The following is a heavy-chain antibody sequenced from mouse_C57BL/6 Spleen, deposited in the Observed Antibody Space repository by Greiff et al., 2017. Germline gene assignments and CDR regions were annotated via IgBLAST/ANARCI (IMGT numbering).Heavy chain of an antibody. Sequence: EVKLMESGGGLVQPGGSLKLSCAASGFTFSDYGMAWVRQAPRKGPEWVAFISNLAYSIYYADTVTGRFTISRENAKNTLYLEMSSLRSEDTAMYYCARQGGYDYDAMDYWGQGTSVTVSS. CDR2: ISNLAYSI. J-gene: IGHJ4*01. CDR1: GFTFSDYG. CDR3: ARQGGYDYDAMDY. D-gene: IGHD2-10*02. V-gene: IGHV5-15*01.